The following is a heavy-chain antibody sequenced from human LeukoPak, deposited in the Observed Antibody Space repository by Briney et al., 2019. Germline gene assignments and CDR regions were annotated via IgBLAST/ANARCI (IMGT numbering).Heavy chain of an antibody. D-gene: IGHD3-9*01. Sequence: PGGSLRLSCVASGFTFSSRDWMTWVCQAPGKGLEWVANIKQDGSEKNYVDSVKGRFTISRDKAKNSVDLQMNSLRAEETAVYYCAKFPLRYFDWLSWGQGTLVTVSS. CDR3: AKFPLRYFDWLS. CDR2: IKQDGSEK. CDR1: GFTFSSRDW. V-gene: IGHV3-7*01. J-gene: IGHJ5*02.